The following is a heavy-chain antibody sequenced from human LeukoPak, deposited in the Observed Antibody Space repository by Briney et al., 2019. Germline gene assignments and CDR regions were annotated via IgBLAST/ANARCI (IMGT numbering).Heavy chain of an antibody. CDR2: IYYSGST. CDR1: GGSISSGGYY. Sequence: SQTLSLTCTVSGGSISSGGYYWRWIRQHPGKGLEWIGYIYYSGSTYYNPSLKSRVTISVDTSKNQFSLKLSSVTAADTAVYYCARGPTVTTPFDYWGQGTLVTVSS. J-gene: IGHJ4*02. D-gene: IGHD4-17*01. CDR3: ARGPTVTTPFDY. V-gene: IGHV4-31*03.